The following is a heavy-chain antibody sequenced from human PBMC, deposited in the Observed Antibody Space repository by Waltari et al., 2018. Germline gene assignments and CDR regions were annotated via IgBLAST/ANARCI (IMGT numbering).Heavy chain of an antibody. CDR2: IYHSGGT. D-gene: IGHD5-12*01. V-gene: IGHV4-38-2*02. CDR3: ARDCRDGYNIKIYYVDY. CDR1: GYSISSGYY. J-gene: IGHJ4*02. Sequence: QVQLQESGPGLVKPSETLSLTCAVSGYSISSGYYWGWIRQPPGKGLEWIGSIYHSGGTYYNPSLKSRVTISVDTSKNQFSLKLSSVTAADTAVYYCARDCRDGYNIKIYYVDYWGQGTLVTVSS.